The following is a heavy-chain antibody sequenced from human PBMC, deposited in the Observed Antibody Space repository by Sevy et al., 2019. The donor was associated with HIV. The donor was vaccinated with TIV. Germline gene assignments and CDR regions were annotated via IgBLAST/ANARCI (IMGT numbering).Heavy chain of an antibody. CDR2: IYYSGST. CDR3: ARIVPAAIHNYYYYYMDV. D-gene: IGHD2-2*01. Sequence: SETLSLTCTVSGGSISSSSYYWGWIRQPPGKGLEWIGSIYYSGSTYYNPSLKSRVTISVDTSKNQFSLKLSSVTAAATAVVYCARIVPAAIHNYYYYYMDVWGKGTTVTVSS. J-gene: IGHJ6*03. V-gene: IGHV4-39*01. CDR1: GGSISSSSYY.